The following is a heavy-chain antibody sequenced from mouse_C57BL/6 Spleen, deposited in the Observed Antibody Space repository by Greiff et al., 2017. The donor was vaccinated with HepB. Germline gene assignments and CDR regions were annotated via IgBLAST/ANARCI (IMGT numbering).Heavy chain of an antibody. CDR3: ARPGTGKDYAMDY. CDR2: ISSGSSTI. J-gene: IGHJ4*01. D-gene: IGHD4-1*01. CDR1: GFTFSDYG. V-gene: IGHV5-17*01. Sequence: EVQVVESGGGLVKPGGSLKLSCAASGFTFSDYGMHWVRQAPEKGLEWVAYISSGSSTIYYADTVKGRFTISRDNAKNTLFLQMTSLRSEDTAMYYCARPGTGKDYAMDYWGQGTSVTVSS.